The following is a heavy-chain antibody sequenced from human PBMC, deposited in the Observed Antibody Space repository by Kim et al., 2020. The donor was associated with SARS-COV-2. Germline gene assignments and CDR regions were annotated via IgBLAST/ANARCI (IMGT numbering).Heavy chain of an antibody. CDR3: ARADFPRPYYYDSSGYYNGYYFDY. V-gene: IGHV3-21*01. CDR2: ISSSSSYI. Sequence: GGSLRLSCAASGFTFSSYSMNWVRQAPGKGLEWVSSISSSSSYIYYADSVKGRFTISRDNAKNSLYLQMNSLRAEDTAVYYCARADFPRPYYYDSSGYYNGYYFDYWGQGTLVTVSS. D-gene: IGHD3-22*01. J-gene: IGHJ4*02. CDR1: GFTFSSYS.